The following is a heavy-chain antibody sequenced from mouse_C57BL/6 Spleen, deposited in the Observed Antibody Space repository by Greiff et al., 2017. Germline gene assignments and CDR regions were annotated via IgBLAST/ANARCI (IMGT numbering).Heavy chain of an antibody. J-gene: IGHJ2*01. D-gene: IGHD1-1*01. CDR1: GYTFTSYW. CDR2: IDPSDSET. V-gene: IGHV1-52*01. Sequence: VQLQQPGAELVRPGSSVKLSCKASGYTFTSYWMHWVKQRPIQGLEWIGNIDPSDSETHYNQKFKDKATLTVDKSSSTAYMQLSSLTSEDSAVYYCATIGYGSSPYCFDYWGQGTTLTVSS. CDR3: ATIGYGSSPYCFDY.